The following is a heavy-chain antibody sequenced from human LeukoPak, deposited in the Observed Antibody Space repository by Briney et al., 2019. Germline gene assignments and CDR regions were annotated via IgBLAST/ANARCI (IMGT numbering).Heavy chain of an antibody. V-gene: IGHV4-59*01. J-gene: IGHJ6*02. D-gene: IGHD2-15*01. CDR1: GGSISSYY. Sequence: KPSETLSLTCTVSGGSISSYYWSWIRQPPGKGLEWIGYIYYSGSTNYNPSLKSRVTISVDTSKNQFSLKLSSVTAADTAVYYCARVPPPGYCSGGSCYGTARYYGMDVWGQGTTVTVSS. CDR3: ARVPPPGYCSGGSCYGTARYYGMDV. CDR2: IYYSGST.